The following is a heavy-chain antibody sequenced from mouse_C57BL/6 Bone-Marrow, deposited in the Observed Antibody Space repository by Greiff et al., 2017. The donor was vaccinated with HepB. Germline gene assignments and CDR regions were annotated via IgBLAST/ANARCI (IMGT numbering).Heavy chain of an antibody. CDR1: GYTFTSYW. V-gene: IGHV1-69*01. CDR3: ASRYYGSSYWYFDV. J-gene: IGHJ1*03. Sequence: QVQLQQPGAELVMPGASVKLSCKASGYTFTSYWMHWVKQRPGQGLEWIGEIDPSDSYTNYNQKFKGKSTLTVDKSSSPAYMQLSSLTSEDSAVYYCASRYYGSSYWYFDVWGTGTTVTVSS. D-gene: IGHD1-1*01. CDR2: IDPSDSYT.